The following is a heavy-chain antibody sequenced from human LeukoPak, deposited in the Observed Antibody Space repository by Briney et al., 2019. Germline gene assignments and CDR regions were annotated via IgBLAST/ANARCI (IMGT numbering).Heavy chain of an antibody. J-gene: IGHJ4*02. Sequence: PSETLSLTCTVSGGSISPHFWSWIRQPPGKGPEWIGFVYYTGSTQYTPSPKTRVTMSVDTSKNQLSLSLTSVTAADTAVYYCARHPFNYPFDYWGQGILVTVSS. V-gene: IGHV4-59*08. CDR2: VYYTGST. D-gene: IGHD5-24*01. CDR1: GGSISPHF. CDR3: ARHPFNYPFDY.